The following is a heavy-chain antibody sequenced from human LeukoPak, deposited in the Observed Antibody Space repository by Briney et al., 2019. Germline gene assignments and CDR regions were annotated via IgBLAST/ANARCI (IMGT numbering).Heavy chain of an antibody. Sequence: PGGSLRLSCAASGFTFSSYWMHWVRQAPGKGLVWVSRINSDGSSTSYADSVKGRFTISRDNAKNTLYLQMNSLRAEDTAVYYCARSSGSYYLLNWGQGTLVTVSS. V-gene: IGHV3-74*01. D-gene: IGHD1-26*01. CDR3: ARSSGSYYLLN. CDR1: GFTFSSYW. J-gene: IGHJ4*02. CDR2: INSDGSST.